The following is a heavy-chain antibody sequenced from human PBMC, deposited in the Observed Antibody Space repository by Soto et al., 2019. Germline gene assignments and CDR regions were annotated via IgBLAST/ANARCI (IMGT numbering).Heavy chain of an antibody. CDR1: GYTLTNYY. D-gene: IGHD6-13*01. CDR2: INPNGGST. J-gene: IGHJ4*02. CDR3: ARVSSWSCFDH. V-gene: IGHV1-46*01. Sequence: QVQLVQSGAEVKKPGASVKVSCKASGYTLTNYYIHWVRQAPGQGLEWMGIINPNGGSTSYAQKFQGRVTMTRDTSTSTVYMELSSLRSEDTAVYYCARVSSWSCFDHWGQGTLVTVSS.